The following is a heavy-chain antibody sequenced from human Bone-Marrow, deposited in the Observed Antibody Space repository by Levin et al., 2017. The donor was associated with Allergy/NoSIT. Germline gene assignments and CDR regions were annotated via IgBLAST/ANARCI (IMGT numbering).Heavy chain of an antibody. CDR1: GYSFTSYW. D-gene: IGHD1-1*01. V-gene: IGHV5-51*01. Sequence: SGESLKISCKGSGYSFTSYWIVWVRQMPGKGLEWMGTIYPGDSDTRYSPSFQGQVTISADKSITTAYLQWSSLKASDTAMYYCARDDKTSSFDYWGQGTLVTVSS. J-gene: IGHJ4*02. CDR3: ARDDKTSSFDY. CDR2: IYPGDSDT.